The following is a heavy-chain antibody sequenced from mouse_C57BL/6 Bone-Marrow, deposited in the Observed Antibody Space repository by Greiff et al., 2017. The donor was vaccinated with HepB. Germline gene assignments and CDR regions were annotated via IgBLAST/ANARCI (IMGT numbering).Heavy chain of an antibody. J-gene: IGHJ3*01. CDR1: GYTFTSYW. CDR3: ARGIITTVVATPAWFAY. CDR2: INPSNGGT. V-gene: IGHV1-53*01. Sequence: QVHVKQPGTELVKPGASVKLSCKASGYTFTSYWMHWVKQRPGQGLEWIGNINPSNGGTNYNEKFKSKATLTVDKSSSTAYMQLSSLTSEDSAVYYCARGIITTVVATPAWFAYWGQGTLVTVSA. D-gene: IGHD1-1*01.